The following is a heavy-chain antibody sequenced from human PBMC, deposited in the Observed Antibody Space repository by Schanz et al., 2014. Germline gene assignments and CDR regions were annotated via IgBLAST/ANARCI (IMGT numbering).Heavy chain of an antibody. Sequence: QVQLVQSGAEVKKPGASVKVSCKASGYTFVSYSMHWVRQAPGQGLEWMGIINPSGGGTSYALRFQDRVTVTRDTSRSTVYMEVSSLRSEDTAVYYCARSESSNWYFFDYWGQGTLVTVSS. CDR1: GYTFVSYS. CDR3: ARSESSNWYFFDY. V-gene: IGHV1-46*01. J-gene: IGHJ4*02. CDR2: INPSGGGT. D-gene: IGHD6-13*01.